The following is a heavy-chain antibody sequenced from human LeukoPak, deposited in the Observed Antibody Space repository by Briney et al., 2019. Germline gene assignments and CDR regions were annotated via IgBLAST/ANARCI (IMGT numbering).Heavy chain of an antibody. D-gene: IGHD2-2*01. V-gene: IGHV3-74*01. Sequence: GGSLRLSCEVSGLPFSRSWMHWVRQLPGRGLMWVSSMSDDGTVTTYADSVKGRFIISRDNAKNTLYLQLNSLRGEDTAVYYCARTNQLLCFDYWGQGTLVTVSS. CDR2: MSDDGTVT. J-gene: IGHJ4*02. CDR3: ARTNQLLCFDY. CDR1: GLPFSRSW.